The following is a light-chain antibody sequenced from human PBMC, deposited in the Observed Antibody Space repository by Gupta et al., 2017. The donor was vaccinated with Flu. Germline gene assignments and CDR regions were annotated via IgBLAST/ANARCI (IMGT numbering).Light chain of an antibody. CDR2: GAS. J-gene: IGKJ3*01. V-gene: IGKV3-15*01. Sequence: GWYQQKPGQAPRLLIYGASSRATDIPARFSGSGSGTDFTLTISSLQSEDFAVYYCQQYNTWPQTFGPGTKVDFK. CDR3: QQYNTWPQT.